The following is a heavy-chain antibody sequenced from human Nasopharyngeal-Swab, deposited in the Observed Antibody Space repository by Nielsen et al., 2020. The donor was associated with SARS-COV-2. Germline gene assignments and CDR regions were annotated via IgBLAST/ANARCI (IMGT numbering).Heavy chain of an antibody. Sequence: ASVKVSCKASGYTFTGYYMHWVRQAPGQGLEWMGRINPNSGGTNYAQKFQSRVTMTRDTSISTAYMELSRLRSDDTAVYYCARDPLPGVVIGWFDPWGQGTLVTVSS. V-gene: IGHV1-2*06. D-gene: IGHD3-3*01. CDR1: GYTFTGYY. J-gene: IGHJ5*02. CDR3: ARDPLPGVVIGWFDP. CDR2: INPNSGGT.